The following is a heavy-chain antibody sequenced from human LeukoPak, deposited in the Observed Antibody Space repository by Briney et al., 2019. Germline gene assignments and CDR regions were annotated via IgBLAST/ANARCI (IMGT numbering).Heavy chain of an antibody. CDR3: ASGGGYYMDV. D-gene: IGHD2-15*01. V-gene: IGHV3-43*01. CDR1: GFKFDDYT. J-gene: IGHJ6*03. CDR2: ITWSGGSR. Sequence: PGGSLRLSCAASGFKFDDYTMHWVRQAPGKGLEWVSLITWSGGSRFYADSVKGRFTISRDNSKNSLYLQMNSLRTEDTALYYCASGGGYYMDVLGEGTTVTDSS.